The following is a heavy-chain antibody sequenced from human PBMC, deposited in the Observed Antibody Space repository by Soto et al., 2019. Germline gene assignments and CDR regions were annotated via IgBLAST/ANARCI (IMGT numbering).Heavy chain of an antibody. CDR3: SKAEKISGVAGYLEN. J-gene: IGHJ4*02. Sequence: EVQLLESGGGLVQPGGSLSLSCGASEFTFSNYAMTWVRQAPGKGLEWVSSISGSGSITYYAESVKGRFAISRDNSKNTLSLQMNSLRAEHTAISYCSKAEKISGVAGYLENSGQGTQVTVSS. D-gene: IGHD6-19*01. CDR1: EFTFSNYA. CDR2: ISGSGSIT. V-gene: IGHV3-23*01.